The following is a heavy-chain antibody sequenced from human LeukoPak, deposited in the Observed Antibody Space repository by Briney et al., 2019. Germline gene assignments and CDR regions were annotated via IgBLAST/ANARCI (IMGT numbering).Heavy chain of an antibody. Sequence: GGSLRLSCAASGFTFSTYDMYWVRQAPGKGLECVASISRNSGAYTYYAASVKGRFTISRDNSRSTLYLQMNGLRAEDTAVYYCSKKGQNGGYGKPDWGQGTLVTVSS. CDR1: GFTFSTYD. D-gene: IGHD5-12*01. CDR3: SKKGQNGGYGKPD. CDR2: ISRNSGAYT. J-gene: IGHJ4*02. V-gene: IGHV3-23*01.